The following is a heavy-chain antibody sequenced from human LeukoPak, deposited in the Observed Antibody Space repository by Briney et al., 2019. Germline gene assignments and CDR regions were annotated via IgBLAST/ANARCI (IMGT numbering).Heavy chain of an antibody. Sequence: GGSLRLSCAASGFTFSSYGMSWVRQAPGKGLEWVAFISGSGGSTKYADSVKGRFAISRDNSKTTLYLQMNSLRAEDTAVYFCAKDHSPFGSGSYSTRYYGMDVWGQGTTVTVS. D-gene: IGHD3-10*01. V-gene: IGHV3-23*01. J-gene: IGHJ6*02. CDR3: AKDHSPFGSGSYSTRYYGMDV. CDR1: GFTFSSYG. CDR2: ISGSGGST.